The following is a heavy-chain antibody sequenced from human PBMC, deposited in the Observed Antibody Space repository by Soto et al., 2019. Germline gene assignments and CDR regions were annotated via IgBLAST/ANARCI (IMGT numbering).Heavy chain of an antibody. CDR2: IIPILGIA. J-gene: IGHJ4*02. CDR1: GYTYTSYT. V-gene: IGHV1-69*02. CDR3: ARGVRACSGGSCHFDY. Sequence: SVKVSCKASGYTYTSYTISWVRQAPGQGLEWMGRIIPILGIANYAQKFQGRVTITADKSTSTAYMELSSLRSEDTAVYYCARGVRACSGGSCHFDYWGQGTLVTVSS. D-gene: IGHD2-15*01.